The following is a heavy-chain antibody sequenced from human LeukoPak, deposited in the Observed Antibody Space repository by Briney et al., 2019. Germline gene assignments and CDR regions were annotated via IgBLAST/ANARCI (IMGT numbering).Heavy chain of an antibody. D-gene: IGHD3-3*01. CDR3: ASGGRITIFGAVGWFDP. CDR1: GGSISSGGYY. V-gene: IGHV4-31*03. CDR2: IYYSGST. J-gene: IGHJ5*02. Sequence: PSETLSLTCTVSGGSISSGGYYWSWIRQHPGKGLEWIGYIYYSGSTYYNPSLKSRVTISVDTSKNQFSLKLSYVTAADTAVYYCASGGRITIFGAVGWFDPWGQGTLVTVSS.